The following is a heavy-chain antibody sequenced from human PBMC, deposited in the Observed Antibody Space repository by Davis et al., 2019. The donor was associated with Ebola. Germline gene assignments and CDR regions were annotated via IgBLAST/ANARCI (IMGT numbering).Heavy chain of an antibody. J-gene: IGHJ4*02. V-gene: IGHV3-53*01. CDR3: ARDLGYYGSGNTFF. CDR2: IYSGGST. CDR1: GFTVSSNY. Sequence: GGSLRLSCAASGFTVSSNYMSWVRQAPGKGLEWVSVIYSGGSTYYADSVKGRFTISRDNSKNTLYLQMNSLRAEDTAVYYCARDLGYYGSGNTFFWGQGTLVTVSS. D-gene: IGHD3-10*01.